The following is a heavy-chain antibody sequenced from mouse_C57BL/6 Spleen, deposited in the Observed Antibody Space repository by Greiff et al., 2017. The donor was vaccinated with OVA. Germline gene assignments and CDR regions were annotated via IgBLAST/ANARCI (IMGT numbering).Heavy chain of an antibody. D-gene: IGHD2-3*01. V-gene: IGHV5-4*01. CDR1: GFTFSSYA. CDR2: ISDGGSYT. Sequence: EVQLVESGGGLVKPGGSLKLSCAASGFTFSSYAMSWVRQTPEKRLEWVATISDGGSYTYYPDNVKGRFTISRDNAKNNLYLQMSHLKSEDTAMYYCARDGDGYYAMDYWGQGTSVTVSS. CDR3: ARDGDGYYAMDY. J-gene: IGHJ4*01.